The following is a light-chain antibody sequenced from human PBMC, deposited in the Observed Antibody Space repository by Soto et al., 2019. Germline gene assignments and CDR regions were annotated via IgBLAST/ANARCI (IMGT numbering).Light chain of an antibody. Sequence: QSVLIQPPSTSATPGQRVTFSCSGSESNIGNNAVNWYQHLPGAAPKLVIYIYSQRPSGVPDRFSGSRSGTSASLAISGLQSEDEGVYYCATWDDSVSGQVFGGGTKLTVL. CDR1: ESNIGNNA. J-gene: IGLJ2*01. CDR3: ATWDDSVSGQV. V-gene: IGLV1-44*01. CDR2: IYS.